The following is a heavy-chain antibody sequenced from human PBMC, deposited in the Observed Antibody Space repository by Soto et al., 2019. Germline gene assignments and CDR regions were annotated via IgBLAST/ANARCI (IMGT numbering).Heavy chain of an antibody. CDR2: INHSGST. V-gene: IGHV4-34*01. CDR1: GGSFSGYY. J-gene: IGHJ6*02. Sequence: PSETLSLTCAVYGGSFSGYYWSWIRQPPGKGLEWIGEINHSGSTNYNPSLKSRVTISVDTSKNQFSLKLSSVTAADTAVYYCARVHSGWSSGHGLDVWGQGTTVTVSS. D-gene: IGHD6-19*01. CDR3: ARVHSGWSSGHGLDV.